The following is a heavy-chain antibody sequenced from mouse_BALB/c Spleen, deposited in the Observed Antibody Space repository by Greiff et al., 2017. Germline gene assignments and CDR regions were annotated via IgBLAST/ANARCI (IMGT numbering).Heavy chain of an antibody. V-gene: IGHV5-6*03. CDR2: ISSGGSYT. Sequence: DEHLVESGGGLVKPGGSLKLSCAASGFTFSSYGMSWVRQTPDKRLEWVATISSGGSYTYYPDSVKGRFTISRDNAKNTLYLQMSSLKSEDTAMYYCASRVDSSGPFAYWGQGTLVTVSA. CDR1: GFTFSSYG. J-gene: IGHJ3*01. CDR3: ASRVDSSGPFAY. D-gene: IGHD3-2*01.